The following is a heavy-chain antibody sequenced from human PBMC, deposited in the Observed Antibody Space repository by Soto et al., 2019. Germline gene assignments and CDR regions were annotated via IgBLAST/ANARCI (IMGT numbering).Heavy chain of an antibody. D-gene: IGHD6-13*01. CDR2: IYYSGST. Sequence: SETLSLTCTVSGGSISSYYWSWIRQPPGKGLEWIGYIYYSGSTNYNPSLKSRVTISVDTSKNQFSLKLSSVTAADTAVYYCARAPYSSSWYRGEVYGMDVWGQGTTVTVSS. V-gene: IGHV4-59*01. CDR3: ARAPYSSSWYRGEVYGMDV. CDR1: GGSISSYY. J-gene: IGHJ6*02.